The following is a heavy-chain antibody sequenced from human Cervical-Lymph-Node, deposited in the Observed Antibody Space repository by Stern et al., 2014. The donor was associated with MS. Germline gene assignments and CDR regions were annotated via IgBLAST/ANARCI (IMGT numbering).Heavy chain of an antibody. V-gene: IGHV1-69*01. CDR3: ALGGFGHYFEY. CDR2: IIPIIGTA. CDR1: GGTFSSSD. D-gene: IGHD3-10*01. J-gene: IGHJ4*02. Sequence: QVQLMQSGAEVQKPGSSVKVSCRASGGTFSSSDISWVRQAPGQGLVWMGGIIPIIGTANYAQKYQGRVTITADESTSTAYMELSSLRSEDTAIYYCALGGFGHYFEYWGQGTLVTVSS.